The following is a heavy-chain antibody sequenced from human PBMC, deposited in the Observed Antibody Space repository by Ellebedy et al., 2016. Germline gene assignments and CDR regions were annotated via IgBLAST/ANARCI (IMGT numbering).Heavy chain of an antibody. CDR3: AKCRHSTGCLLDS. CDR1: GFTFSGFA. D-gene: IGHD6-19*01. CDR2: ISSAGSP. Sequence: GESLKISCAASGFTFSGFAVSWVRQAPGKGLEWVSTISSAGSPNYADSVRGRFTISRDSSKDTLYLEMDSLRADDTAIYYCAKCRHSTGCLLDSWGQGTLVTASS. V-gene: IGHV3-23*01. J-gene: IGHJ4*02.